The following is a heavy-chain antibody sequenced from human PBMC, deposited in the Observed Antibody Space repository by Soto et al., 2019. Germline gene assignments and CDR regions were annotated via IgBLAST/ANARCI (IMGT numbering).Heavy chain of an antibody. CDR3: ARKAPSGYDYYFDY. D-gene: IGHD5-12*01. CDR2: IYYSGST. V-gene: IGHV4-59*08. Sequence: SETLSLTCTVSGVSISSYYWGWIRQPPGKGLEWIGYIYYSGSTNYNPSLKSRVTISVDTSKNQFSLKLSSVTAADTAVYYCARKAPSGYDYYFDYWGQGTLVTVSS. J-gene: IGHJ4*02. CDR1: GVSISSYY.